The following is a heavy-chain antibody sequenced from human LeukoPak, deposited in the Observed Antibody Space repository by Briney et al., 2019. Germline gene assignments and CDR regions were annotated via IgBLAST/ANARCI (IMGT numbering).Heavy chain of an antibody. V-gene: IGHV3-9*03. CDR2: ISWNSGSI. CDR3: AKDKYSYGYGAFDY. CDR1: GFTFDDYA. D-gene: IGHD5-18*01. Sequence: GGSLRLSCAASGFTFDDYAMHWVRQAPGKGLEWVSGISWNSGSIGYADSVKGRFTISRDNAKNSLYLQMNSLRAEDMALYYCAKDKYSYGYGAFDYWGQGTLVTVSS. J-gene: IGHJ4*02.